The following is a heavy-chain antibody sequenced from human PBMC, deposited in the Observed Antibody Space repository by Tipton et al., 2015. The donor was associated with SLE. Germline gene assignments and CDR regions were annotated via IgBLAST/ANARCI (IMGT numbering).Heavy chain of an antibody. J-gene: IGHJ4*02. CDR1: GGSFSGYY. CDR2: IYHSGST. CDR3: ASRPGPDFYFDS. D-gene: IGHD6-6*01. V-gene: IGHV4-34*01. Sequence: LRLSCAVYGGSFSGYYWSWIRQPPGKGLEWIGEIYHSGSTNYNPSRRSRVTISVDKSMNQFSLKLSSVTAADTAVYYCASRPGPDFYFDSWGQGTLVTVSS.